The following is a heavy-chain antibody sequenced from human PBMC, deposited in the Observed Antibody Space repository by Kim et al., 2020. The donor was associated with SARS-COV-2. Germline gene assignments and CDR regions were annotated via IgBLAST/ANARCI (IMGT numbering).Heavy chain of an antibody. D-gene: IGHD1-26*01. Sequence: GGSLRLSCAASGFTFSSYAMHWVRQAPGKGLEWVAVISYDGSNKYYADSVKGRFTISRDNSKNTLYLQMNSLRAEDTAVYYCAREVASGSYSTRRYVHDAFDIWGQGTMVTVSS. V-gene: IGHV3-30*04. J-gene: IGHJ3*02. CDR1: GFTFSSYA. CDR3: AREVASGSYSTRRYVHDAFDI. CDR2: ISYDGSNK.